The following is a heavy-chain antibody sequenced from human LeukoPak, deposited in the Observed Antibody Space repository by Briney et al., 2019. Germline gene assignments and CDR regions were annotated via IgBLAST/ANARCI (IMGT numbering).Heavy chain of an antibody. Sequence: PSETLSLTCAVYGGSFSGYYWSWIRQPPGKGLEWIGEINHSGSTNYNPSLKSRVTISVDTSKSQFSLKLSSVTAADTAVYYCATRYYYGSGSYYTLFDYWGQGTLVTVSS. J-gene: IGHJ4*02. V-gene: IGHV4-34*01. CDR1: GGSFSGYY. CDR2: INHSGST. CDR3: ATRYYYGSGSYYTLFDY. D-gene: IGHD3-10*01.